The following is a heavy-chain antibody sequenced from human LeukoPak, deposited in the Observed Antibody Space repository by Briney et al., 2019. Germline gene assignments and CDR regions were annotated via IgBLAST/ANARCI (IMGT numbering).Heavy chain of an antibody. V-gene: IGHV3-66*01. CDR1: GFTFSSYA. Sequence: TGGSLRLSCAASGFTFSSYAMSWVRQAPGKGLEWVSVIYSGGSTYYTDSVKGRFTISRDNSKNTLYLQMNSLRAEDTAVYYCARDTDYYGSGTLGYLDYWGQGTLVTVSS. CDR3: ARDTDYYGSGTLGYLDY. CDR2: IYSGGST. D-gene: IGHD3-10*01. J-gene: IGHJ4*02.